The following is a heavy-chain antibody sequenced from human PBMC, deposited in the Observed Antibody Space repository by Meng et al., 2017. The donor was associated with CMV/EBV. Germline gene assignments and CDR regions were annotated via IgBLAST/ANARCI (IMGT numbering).Heavy chain of an antibody. J-gene: IGHJ4*02. Sequence: QWQLQQVGAGALKPSETLSRTCDVYGGSFSGYYWSWIRQPPGKGLEWIGEINHSGSTNYNPSLKSRVTISVDTSKNQFSLKLSSVTAADTAVYYCARGSIAARLGLGDWGQGTLVTVSS. CDR2: INHSGST. V-gene: IGHV4-34*01. CDR3: ARGSIAARLGLGD. D-gene: IGHD6-6*01. CDR1: GGSFSGYY.